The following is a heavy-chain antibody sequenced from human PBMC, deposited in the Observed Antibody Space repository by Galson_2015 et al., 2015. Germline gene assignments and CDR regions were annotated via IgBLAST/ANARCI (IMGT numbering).Heavy chain of an antibody. D-gene: IGHD6-19*01. V-gene: IGHV3-48*03. CDR2: ISSSGSTI. CDR1: GLTFSSYE. CDR3: ARDPSSSLDYCGMDV. Sequence: SLRLSCAASGLTFSSYEMNWVRQAPGKGLEWVSYISSSGSTIYYADSVKGRFTISRDNAKNSLYLQMNSLRAEDTAVYYCARDPSSSLDYCGMDVWGQGTTVTVSS. J-gene: IGHJ6*02.